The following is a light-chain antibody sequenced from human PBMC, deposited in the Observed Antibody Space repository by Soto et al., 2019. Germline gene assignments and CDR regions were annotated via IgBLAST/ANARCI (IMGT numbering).Light chain of an antibody. V-gene: IGKV3-20*01. CDR2: RAS. Sequence: EIVLTQSPGTLSLSPGERATLSCRASQTISSSFLAWYQQKPGQAPRLLIYRASRRAPGIPDRFSGSGSWTDFTLTISRLEPDDFAVYYCHQFGSSPPDTFGPGTKVEIK. J-gene: IGKJ3*01. CDR1: QTISSSF. CDR3: HQFGSSPPDT.